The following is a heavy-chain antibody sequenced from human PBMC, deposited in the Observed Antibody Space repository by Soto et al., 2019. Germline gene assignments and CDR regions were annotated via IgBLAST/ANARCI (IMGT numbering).Heavy chain of an antibody. CDR1: GFTFSSYW. D-gene: IGHD6-19*01. V-gene: IGHV3-7*01. CDR3: ARDPSVVAGAGTFRYYYYYGMDV. J-gene: IGHJ6*02. Sequence: EVQLVESGGGLVQPGGSLRLSCAASGFTFSSYWMSWVRQAPGKGLEWVANIKQDGSEKYYVDSVKGRFTISRDNAKNSSYLQMNSLGAEDTAVYYFARDPSVVAGAGTFRYYYYYGMDVWGQGTTVTVSS. CDR2: IKQDGSEK.